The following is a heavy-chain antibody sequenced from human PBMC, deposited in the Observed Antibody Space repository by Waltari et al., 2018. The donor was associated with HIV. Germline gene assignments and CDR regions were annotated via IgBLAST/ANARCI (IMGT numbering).Heavy chain of an antibody. D-gene: IGHD6-13*01. Sequence: VQLVESGGGLVQPGGSLRLSCAASGFTVSSHSMSWARQAPGKGLEWFSVIYSGGSTYYADSVKGRFTISRDNSKNTLYLQMNSLRAEDTAVYYCARDWAHSSSWSRYYYHGMDVWGQGTTVTVSS. CDR2: IYSGGST. CDR3: ARDWAHSSSWSRYYYHGMDV. J-gene: IGHJ6*02. V-gene: IGHV3-66*01. CDR1: GFTVSSHS.